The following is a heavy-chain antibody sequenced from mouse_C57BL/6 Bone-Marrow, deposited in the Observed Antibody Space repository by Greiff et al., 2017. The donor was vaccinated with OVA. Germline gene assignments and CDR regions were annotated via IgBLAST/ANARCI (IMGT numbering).Heavy chain of an antibody. CDR3: ARDEGIYYDYDDWYFDV. J-gene: IGHJ1*03. V-gene: IGHV5-16*01. Sequence: EVQRVESAGGLVQPGSSMKLSCTASGFTFSDYYMAWVRQVPEKGLEWVANINYDGSSTYYLDSLKSRFIISRDNAKNILYLQMSSLKSEDTATYYCARDEGIYYDYDDWYFDVWGTGTTVTVSS. D-gene: IGHD2-4*01. CDR1: GFTFSDYY. CDR2: INYDGSST.